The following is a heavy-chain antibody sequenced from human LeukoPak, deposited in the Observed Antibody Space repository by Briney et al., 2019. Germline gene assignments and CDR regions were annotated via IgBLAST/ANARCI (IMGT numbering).Heavy chain of an antibody. CDR2: IYYSGST. CDR1: GGSFSSYY. D-gene: IGHD3-10*01. V-gene: IGHV4-59*01. J-gene: IGHJ4*02. Sequence: SETLSLTCTVSGGSFSSYYWSWIRQPPGKGLEWIGYIYYSGSTNYNPSLKSRVTISVDTSKNQFSLKLSSVTAADTAVYYCARGGGSGSYFWGPFDYWGQGTLVTVSS. CDR3: ARGGGSGSYFWGPFDY.